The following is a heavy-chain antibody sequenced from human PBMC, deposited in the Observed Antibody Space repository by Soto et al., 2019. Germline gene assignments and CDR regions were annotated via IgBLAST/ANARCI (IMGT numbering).Heavy chain of an antibody. CDR1: GGSISSSSYC. J-gene: IGHJ5*02. CDR3: ARGHSKFDP. Sequence: SETLSLTCTVSGGSISSSSYCWGWIRQPPGKGLEWIGYIYYSGSTYYNPSLKSRVTISLDTSKNQFSLKLSSVTAADTAVYYCARGHSKFDPWGQGTLVTVSS. CDR2: IYYSGST. D-gene: IGHD6-13*01. V-gene: IGHV4-30-4*02.